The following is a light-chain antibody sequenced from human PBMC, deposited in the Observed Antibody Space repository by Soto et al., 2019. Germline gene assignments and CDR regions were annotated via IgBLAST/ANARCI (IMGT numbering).Light chain of an antibody. CDR1: QSVSSD. CDR2: DAS. V-gene: IGKV3-20*01. J-gene: IGKJ4*01. Sequence: EIVLTQSPATLSLSPGERATLSCRASQSVSSDLAWYQQKPGQAPRLLIYDASNRATGIPDKFSGSGSGTDFTLTISRLEPEDFAVYYCQQYGSSPRRTFGGGTKVDIK. CDR3: QQYGSSPRRT.